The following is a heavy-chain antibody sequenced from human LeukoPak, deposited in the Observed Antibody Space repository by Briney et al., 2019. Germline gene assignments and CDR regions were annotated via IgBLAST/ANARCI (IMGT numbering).Heavy chain of an antibody. Sequence: GGSLRLSCAASGFTFSDYYMNWIRQAPGKGLEWVSYISSSGSTIYYADSVKGRFTISRDNAKNSLYLQMNSLRAEDTAVYYCARDYQNSWFGEGGHWFDPWGQGTLVTVSS. CDR3: ARDYQNSWFGEGGHWFDP. CDR1: GFTFSDYY. V-gene: IGHV3-11*01. CDR2: ISSSGSTI. J-gene: IGHJ5*02. D-gene: IGHD3-10*01.